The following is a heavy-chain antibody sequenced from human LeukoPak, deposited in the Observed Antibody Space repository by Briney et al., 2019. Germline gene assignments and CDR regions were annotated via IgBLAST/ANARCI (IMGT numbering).Heavy chain of an antibody. CDR1: GFTFSSYE. CDR3: ARGALYYMDV. V-gene: IGHV3-23*01. CDR2: IVGGDGGT. J-gene: IGHJ6*03. Sequence: GGSLRLSCAASGFTFSSYEMHWVRQAPGKGLEWVSGIVGGDGGTYYADSVKGRFIISRDNSKNTLYVQMNSLRAEDTAVYYCARGALYYMDVWGKGTTVTISS.